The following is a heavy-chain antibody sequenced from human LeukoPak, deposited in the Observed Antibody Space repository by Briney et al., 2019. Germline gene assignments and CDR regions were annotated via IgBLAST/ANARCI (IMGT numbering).Heavy chain of an antibody. J-gene: IGHJ3*02. Sequence: SETLSLTCTVSGGSISSYYWSWIRQPPGKGLEWIGYIYYSGSTNYNPSLKSRVTISVDTSKNQFSLKLSSVTAADTAVYYCARVWGASYYYGSGSHRSDAFDIWGQGSMVTVSS. CDR2: IYYSGST. CDR3: ARVWGASYYYGSGSHRSDAFDI. CDR1: GGSISSYY. V-gene: IGHV4-59*01. D-gene: IGHD3-10*01.